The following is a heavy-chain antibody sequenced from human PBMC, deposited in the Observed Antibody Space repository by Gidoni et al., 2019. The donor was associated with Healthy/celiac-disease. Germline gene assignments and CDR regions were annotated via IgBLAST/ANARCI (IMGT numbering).Heavy chain of an antibody. CDR1: GYTFTGYY. Sequence: QVQLVQSGAEVQKPGASVKVSCKASGYTFTGYYMHWVRQAPGQGLEWMGWINPNSGGTNYAQKIQGRVTMTRYTSISTAYMELSRLRSDDTAVYYCAKWISWYGALSVFDYWGQGTLVTVSS. CDR2: INPNSGGT. J-gene: IGHJ4*02. CDR3: AKWISWYGALSVFDY. D-gene: IGHD6-13*01. V-gene: IGHV1-2*02.